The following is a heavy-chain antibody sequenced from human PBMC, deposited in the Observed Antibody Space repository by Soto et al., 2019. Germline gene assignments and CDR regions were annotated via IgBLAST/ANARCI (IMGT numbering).Heavy chain of an antibody. D-gene: IGHD5-12*01. V-gene: IGHV3-11*06. CDR1: GFTFSDYY. CDR2: ISSSSGST. J-gene: IGHJ6*02. CDR3: ARDRGGYDRLYYYHGMDV. Sequence: GGSLRLSCAASGFTFSDYYMSWIRQAPGKGLEYISYISSSSGSTNYADSVKGRFTISRDNAKNSLYLQMSSLRAEDTAVYYCARDRGGYDRLYYYHGMDVWGQGTTVTVS.